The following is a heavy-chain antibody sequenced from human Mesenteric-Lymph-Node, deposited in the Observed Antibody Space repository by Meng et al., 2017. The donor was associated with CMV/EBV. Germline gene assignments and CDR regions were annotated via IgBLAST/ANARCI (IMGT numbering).Heavy chain of an antibody. CDR2: IYHSGST. CDR3: ASEERRELLNDY. D-gene: IGHD1-7*01. CDR1: GGSISSSNW. J-gene: IGHJ4*02. V-gene: IGHV4-4*02. Sequence: GSLRLSCAVSGGSISSSNWWSWVRQPPGKGLEWIGEIYHSGSTNYNPSLKSRVTISVDKSKNQFSLKLSSVTAADTAVYYCASEERRELLNDYWGQGTLVTVSS.